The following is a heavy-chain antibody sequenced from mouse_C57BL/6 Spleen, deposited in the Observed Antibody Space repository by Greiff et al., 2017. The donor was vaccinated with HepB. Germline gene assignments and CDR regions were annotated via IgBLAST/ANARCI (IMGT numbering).Heavy chain of an antibody. CDR3: AREKLSPGAYAMDY. Sequence: EVHLVESEGGLVQPGSSMKLSCTASGFTFSDYYMAWVRQVPEKGLEWVANINYDGSSTYYLDSLKSRFIISRDNAKNILYLQMSSLKYEDTATYYCAREKLSPGAYAMDYWGQGTSVTVSS. D-gene: IGHD3-2*02. CDR1: GFTFSDYY. CDR2: INYDGSST. V-gene: IGHV5-16*01. J-gene: IGHJ4*01.